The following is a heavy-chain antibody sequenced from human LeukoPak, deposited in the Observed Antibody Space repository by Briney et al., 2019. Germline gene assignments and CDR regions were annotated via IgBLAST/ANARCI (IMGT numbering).Heavy chain of an antibody. D-gene: IGHD5-18*01. CDR1: RFTFSSYA. Sequence: GGSLRLSCAASRFTFSSYAMSWVRQAAGKGLEWVSSISSSSSYIYYADSVKGRFTISRDNAKNSLYLQMNSLRAEDTAVYYCAREDTAMSPGIDYWGQGTLVTVSS. CDR2: ISSSSSYI. CDR3: AREDTAMSPGIDY. J-gene: IGHJ4*02. V-gene: IGHV3-21*01.